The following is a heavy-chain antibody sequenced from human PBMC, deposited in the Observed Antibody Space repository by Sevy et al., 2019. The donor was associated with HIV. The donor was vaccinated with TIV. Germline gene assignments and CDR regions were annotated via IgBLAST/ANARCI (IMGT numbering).Heavy chain of an antibody. J-gene: IGHJ4*02. D-gene: IGHD6-19*01. CDR3: AREGGYTSAWSPGNY. CDR2: ISSSSSTI. CDR1: GFTFSSYS. V-gene: IGHV3-48*01. Sequence: GGSLRLSFAASGFTFSSYSMNWVRQAPGKGLEWVSYISSSSSTIYYADSVKGRFTISRDNSKNTLSLQMNSLRIEDTAVYYCAREGGYTSAWSPGNYWGQGTLVTVSS.